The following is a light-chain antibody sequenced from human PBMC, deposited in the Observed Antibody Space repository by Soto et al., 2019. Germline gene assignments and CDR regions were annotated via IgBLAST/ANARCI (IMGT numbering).Light chain of an antibody. V-gene: IGLV2-14*02. J-gene: IGLJ1*01. CDR2: EGS. CDR3: NSYTSSATYV. Sequence: ALTQPASVSGSPGQSITISCTGTSSDVGGYILVSWYQQEPGKAPKLMIYEGSKRPSGVSNRFSGSKSGNTASLTISGLQAEDEAHYYCNSYTSSATYVFGTGTKVTVL. CDR1: SSDVGGYIL.